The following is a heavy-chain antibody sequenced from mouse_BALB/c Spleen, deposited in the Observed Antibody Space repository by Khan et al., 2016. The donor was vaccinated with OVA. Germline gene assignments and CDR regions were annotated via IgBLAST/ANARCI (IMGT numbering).Heavy chain of an antibody. CDR2: ISSGGSYT. Sequence: LVQSGGDLVRPGGSLKLSCAASGFSFSSYSMSWVRQTPEKRLEWVATISSGGSYTYSPDSVKGRFTISRDNAKNTLYLQMNRLKSEDTALCYSTRHRGYYDSNPYLDYWGQGTTLTVSS. CDR1: GFSFSSYS. J-gene: IGHJ2*01. CDR3: TRHRGYYDSNPYLDY. D-gene: IGHD1-1*01. V-gene: IGHV5-6-4*01.